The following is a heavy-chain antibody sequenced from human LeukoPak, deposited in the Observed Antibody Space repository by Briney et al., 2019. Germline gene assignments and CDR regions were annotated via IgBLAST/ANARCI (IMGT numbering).Heavy chain of an antibody. V-gene: IGHV4-39*01. CDR3: ARRPVVVTAPIDY. Sequence: SETLSLTCTVSGGSISSSNYYWGWVRQPPGKGLEWIGSIYYGGDTYYNPSLRSRVTISVDTSKNQFSLKLSSVTAADTAVYYCARRPVVVTAPIDYWGQGTLVTVSS. CDR2: IYYGGDT. CDR1: GGSISSSNYY. J-gene: IGHJ4*02. D-gene: IGHD2-21*02.